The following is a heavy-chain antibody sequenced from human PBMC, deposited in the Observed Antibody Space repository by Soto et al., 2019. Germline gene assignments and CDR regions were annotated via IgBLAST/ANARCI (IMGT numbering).Heavy chain of an antibody. J-gene: IGHJ5*02. V-gene: IGHV1-69*08. Sequence: QVQLVQSGAEVKKPGSSVRVSCKASGGSFRTYTINWVRQAPGQGLEWVGRIISVLGRANYAQKFQGRVTLTADKFTSTAYMELSSVRSDDTAVYFCAGGIGDADGDGNWFDPWGQGTLVTVSS. CDR2: IISVLGRA. D-gene: IGHD3-10*01. CDR1: GGSFRTYT. CDR3: AGGIGDADGDGNWFDP.